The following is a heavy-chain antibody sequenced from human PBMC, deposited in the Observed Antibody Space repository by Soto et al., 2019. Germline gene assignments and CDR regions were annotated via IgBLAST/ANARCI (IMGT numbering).Heavy chain of an antibody. CDR2: IWYDGSNK. V-gene: IGHV3-33*01. CDR3: ARDLGNNCYFDL. Sequence: QVQLVESGGGVVQPVRSLRLSCAASGFTFSSYGMHWVRQAPGKGLEWVAVIWYDGSNKYYADSVKGRFTISRDNSKNTLYLQMNSLRAEDTAAYYCARDLGNNCYFDLWGRGTLVTVSS. J-gene: IGHJ2*01. D-gene: IGHD1-1*01. CDR1: GFTFSSYG.